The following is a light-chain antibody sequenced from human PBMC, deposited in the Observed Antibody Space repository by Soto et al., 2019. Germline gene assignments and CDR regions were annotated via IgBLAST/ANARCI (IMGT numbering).Light chain of an antibody. CDR1: PSVSRSY. V-gene: IGKV3-20*01. CDR2: GTS. CDR3: QQYGSSSWT. Sequence: EIVLTQSPGTLSLSPGERATLSCRASPSVSRSYLAWYQQKPGQATRLLIYGTSSRATAIPDRFSGSGSGTDFTLTISRLEPEDFAVYYCQQYGSSSWTVGQGTKVEIK. J-gene: IGKJ1*01.